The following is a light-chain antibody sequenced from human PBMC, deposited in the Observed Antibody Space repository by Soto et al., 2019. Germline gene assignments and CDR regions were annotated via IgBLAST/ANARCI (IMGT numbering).Light chain of an antibody. CDR1: SSNIGAGYD. J-gene: IGLJ2*01. Sequence: QSVLTQPPSVSGAPGQRVTISCTGSSSNIGAGYDVHWYQQLPGTAPKLLIYGNSKRPSGVPDRFSGSESGTSASLAITGLQAEDEADYYCQSYDSSLSGDVVFGGGTKLTVL. CDR2: GNS. V-gene: IGLV1-40*01. CDR3: QSYDSSLSGDVV.